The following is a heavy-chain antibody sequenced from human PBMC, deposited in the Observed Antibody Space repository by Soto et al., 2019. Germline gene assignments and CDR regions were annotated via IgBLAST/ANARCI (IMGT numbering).Heavy chain of an antibody. CDR2: INGGGSSA. CDR3: TRGGGYSGYEPFDY. CDR1: GFSFSIFW. J-gene: IGHJ4*02. Sequence: VQLVESGGDLVQPGGSLRLSCAASGFSFSIFWMHWVRQAPGKGLVWVSSINGGGSSADYADSVKGRFTFSRDNAKNTVYLQMNSLIAEDTAVYYCTRGGGYSGYEPFDYWGQGTLVTVSS. D-gene: IGHD5-12*01. V-gene: IGHV3-74*01.